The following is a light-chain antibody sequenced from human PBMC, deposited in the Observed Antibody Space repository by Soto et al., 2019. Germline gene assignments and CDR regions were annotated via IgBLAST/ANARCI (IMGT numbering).Light chain of an antibody. J-gene: IGLJ2*01. CDR3: CSYAGSSTYVV. CDR1: SSDVGNYNL. Sequence: QSVLTQPASVSGSPGQSITISCTGTSSDVGNYNLVSWYQQHPGKAPKLMIYEVNKWPSGASNRFSGSKSGNTASLTISGLQAEDEADYYCCSYAGSSTYVVFGGGTKLTVL. V-gene: IGLV2-23*02. CDR2: EVN.